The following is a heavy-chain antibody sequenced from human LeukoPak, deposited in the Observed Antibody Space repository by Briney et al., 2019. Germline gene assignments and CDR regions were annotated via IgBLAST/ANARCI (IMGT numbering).Heavy chain of an antibody. Sequence: PSETLSLTCTVSGGSISSGDYYWSWIRQPPGKGLEWIGYIYYSGSTYYNPSLKSRVTISVDTSKNQFSLKLSSVTAADTAVYYCARAPTLGDAFDIWGQGTMVTVSS. J-gene: IGHJ3*02. CDR3: ARAPTLGDAFDI. CDR2: IYYSGST. V-gene: IGHV4-30-4*08. CDR1: GGSISSGDYY. D-gene: IGHD7-27*01.